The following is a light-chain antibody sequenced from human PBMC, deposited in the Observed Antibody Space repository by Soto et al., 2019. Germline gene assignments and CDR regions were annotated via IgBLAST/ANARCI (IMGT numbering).Light chain of an antibody. CDR1: LIVINSY. J-gene: IGKJ1*01. Sequence: VLTQSPVPLSLSSGERATLSFRASLIVINSYLAWYQQKPGQAPRLLLYGAYNRATGIPDRFSGSGSGTDFTLTISRLEPEDFAVYYCQQYGTAPWTFGQGTKVDIK. CDR2: GAY. CDR3: QQYGTAPWT. V-gene: IGKV3-20*01.